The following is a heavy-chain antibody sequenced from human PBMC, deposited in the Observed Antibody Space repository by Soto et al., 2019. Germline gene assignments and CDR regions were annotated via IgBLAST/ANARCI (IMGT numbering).Heavy chain of an antibody. Sequence: SETLSLTCAVYGGSFSGYYWSWIRQPPGKGLEWIGEINHSGSTNYNPSLKSRVTISVDTSKNQFSLKLSSVTAADTAVYYCARKAYYYGSVSYFAPTTWFDPWCQGTLLTISS. V-gene: IGHV4-34*01. CDR3: ARKAYYYGSVSYFAPTTWFDP. D-gene: IGHD3-10*01. J-gene: IGHJ5*02. CDR1: GGSFSGYY. CDR2: INHSGST.